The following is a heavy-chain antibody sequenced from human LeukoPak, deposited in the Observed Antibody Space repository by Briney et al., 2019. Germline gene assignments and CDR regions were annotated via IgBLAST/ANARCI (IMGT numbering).Heavy chain of an antibody. CDR1: GFTFTSSW. J-gene: IGHJ4*02. CDR2: LNSDGSST. CDR3: ARALYGSGGYYYPGDY. D-gene: IGHD3-10*01. Sequence: GGSLRLSCAASGFTFTSSWMHWVRQAPGKGLMWVPRLNSDGSSTTYADSVKGRFTISRDNAKNTLYLQMNSLRAEDTAVYYCARALYGSGGYYYPGDYWGQGTLVTVSS. V-gene: IGHV3-74*01.